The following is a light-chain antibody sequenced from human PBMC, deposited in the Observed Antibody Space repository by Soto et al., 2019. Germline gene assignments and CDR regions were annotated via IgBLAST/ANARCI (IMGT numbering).Light chain of an antibody. CDR2: LVS. J-gene: IGKJ5*01. CDR1: QSLLHSNGYNY. V-gene: IGKV2-28*01. CDR3: MQALQTPLT. Sequence: DIVMTQSPLSLPVTPGEPASISCRSSQSLLHSNGYNYFDWYLQKPGQSPQLLIYLVSNRASGVPDRFSGSGSGTDFTLRISRVEAEDVGVYYCMQALQTPLTFGQGTRLEIK.